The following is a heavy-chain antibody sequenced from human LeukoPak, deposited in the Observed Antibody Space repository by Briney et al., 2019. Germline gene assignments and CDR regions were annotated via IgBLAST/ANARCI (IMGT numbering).Heavy chain of an antibody. V-gene: IGHV3-23*01. J-gene: IGHJ4*02. CDR1: GFTYDIHS. Sequence: GGSLRLSCAASGFTYDIHSMSWVRQAPGKGLEWVSGISVNGGTTYYADSVKGRFTISRDNSKNTMYLQMTNLRAEDTAIYYCAKDLGANRNYWAFDYWGQGALVTVSS. D-gene: IGHD1-7*01. CDR3: AKDLGANRNYWAFDY. CDR2: ISVNGGTT.